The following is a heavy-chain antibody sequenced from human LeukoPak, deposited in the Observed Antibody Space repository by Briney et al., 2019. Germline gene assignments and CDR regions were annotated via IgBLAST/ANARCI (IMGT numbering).Heavy chain of an antibody. CDR2: INHSGST. CDR3: ASSIYGSGMRTEIFDY. V-gene: IGHV4-34*01. J-gene: IGHJ4*02. Sequence: SETLSLTCAVYGGSFSGYYWSWIRQPPGKGLEWIGEINHSGSTNYNPSLKSRVTISVDTSKNQFSLKLSSVTAADTAVYYCASSIYGSGMRTEIFDYWGQGTLVTVSS. CDR1: GGSFSGYY. D-gene: IGHD3-10*01.